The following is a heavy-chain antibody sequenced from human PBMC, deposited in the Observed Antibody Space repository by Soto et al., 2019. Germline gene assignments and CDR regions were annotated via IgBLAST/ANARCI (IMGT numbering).Heavy chain of an antibody. J-gene: IGHJ6*02. Sequence: GGSLRLSCAASGFTFSSYDMHWVRQATGKGLEWVSAIGTAGDTYYPGSVKGRFTISRENAKNSLYLQMNSLRAGATAVYYCARGRVLSGYYYSHGMDVWGQGTTVTVSS. V-gene: IGHV3-13*01. CDR2: IGTAGDT. D-gene: IGHD3-10*01. CDR1: GFTFSSYD. CDR3: ARGRVLSGYYYSHGMDV.